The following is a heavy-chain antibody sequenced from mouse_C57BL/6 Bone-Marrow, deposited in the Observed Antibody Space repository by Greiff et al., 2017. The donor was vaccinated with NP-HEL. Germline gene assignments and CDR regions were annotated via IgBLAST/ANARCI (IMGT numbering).Heavy chain of an antibody. CDR2: IDPSDSET. CDR3: ARNYWAMDY. Sequence: QVQLQQSGAELVRPGSSVKLSCKASGYTFTSYWMHWVKQRPIQGLEWIGSIDPSDSETHYNQKFKDKATLTVDKSSSTAYMQLSSLTSEDSAVYYCARNYWAMDYWGQGTSVTVSS. D-gene: IGHD2-1*01. CDR1: GYTFTSYW. J-gene: IGHJ4*01. V-gene: IGHV1-52*01.